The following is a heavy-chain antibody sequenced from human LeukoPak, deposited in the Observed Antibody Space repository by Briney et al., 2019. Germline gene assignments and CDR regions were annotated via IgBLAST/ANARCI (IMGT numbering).Heavy chain of an antibody. Sequence: GRSLRLSCAASGFTFSSYAMHWVRQAPGKGLEWVAVIPYDGSNMYYADSVKGRFTISRDNSKNTLYLQMNSLRAEDTAVYYCARAIAVAASWFDPWGQGTLVTVSS. V-gene: IGHV3-30-3*01. J-gene: IGHJ5*02. CDR1: GFTFSSYA. D-gene: IGHD6-19*01. CDR3: ARAIAVAASWFDP. CDR2: IPYDGSNM.